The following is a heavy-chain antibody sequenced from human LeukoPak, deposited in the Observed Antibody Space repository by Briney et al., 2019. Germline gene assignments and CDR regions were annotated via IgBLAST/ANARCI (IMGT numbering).Heavy chain of an antibody. D-gene: IGHD3-16*01. CDR1: GFTFSSYT. CDR2: ISSRSSYI. V-gene: IGHV3-21*01. J-gene: IGHJ4*02. Sequence: GGSLRLSCTASGFTFSSYTMNWVRQAPGKGLEWVSSISSRSSYIYYADSVKGRFTISRDNAKNSLHLQMNSLRAEDTAVYYCARDGGRIAMYYFDSWGQGTLVTVSS. CDR3: ARDGGRIAMYYFDS.